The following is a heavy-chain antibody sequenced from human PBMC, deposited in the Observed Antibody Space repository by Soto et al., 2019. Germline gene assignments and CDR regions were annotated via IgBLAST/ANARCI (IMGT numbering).Heavy chain of an antibody. D-gene: IGHD4-17*01. J-gene: IGHJ3*02. Sequence: EVQVVESGGGLVKPGGSLRLSCAASGFTFSSYSMNWVRQAPGKGLEWVSCISGSSSYIYYADSVKGRFTISRDNAKNSLYLQVNSLRAEDTGVYYCARTDYGVYVRGAFDIWGQGTMVTVSS. CDR2: ISGSSSYI. CDR1: GFTFSSYS. V-gene: IGHV3-21*01. CDR3: ARTDYGVYVRGAFDI.